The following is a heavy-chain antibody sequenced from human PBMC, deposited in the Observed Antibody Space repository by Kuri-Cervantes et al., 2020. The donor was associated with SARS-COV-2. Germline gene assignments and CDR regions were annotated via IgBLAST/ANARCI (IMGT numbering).Heavy chain of an antibody. Sequence: GETLRLSCAPSDSSYDDYAMYWVRQPPGKGLEWVSGISWNSGSIGYADSVTGRFTISRDNANNSLYLQMNSLRAEDTVVYYWASLLSGGGAHLYYCYLDAWGKGTSVTVSS. CDR1: DSSYDDYA. D-gene: IGHD2-15*01. CDR2: ISWNSGSI. V-gene: IGHV3-9*01. J-gene: IGHJ6*03. CDR3: ASLLSGGGAHLYYCYLDA.